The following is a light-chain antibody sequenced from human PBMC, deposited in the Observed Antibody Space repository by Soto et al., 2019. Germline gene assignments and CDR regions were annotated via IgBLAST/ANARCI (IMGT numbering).Light chain of an antibody. Sequence: EIVLTQSPGTLSLSPGERATLSCRASQSVSSSYVAWYQQKPGQAPRLLIYGASSRATGIPDRFSGSVSGTDFTLTISRLEPADFAVYYCQQYDSSPWTCGQGTRVEIK. CDR2: GAS. V-gene: IGKV3-20*01. CDR1: QSVSSSY. J-gene: IGKJ1*01. CDR3: QQYDSSPWT.